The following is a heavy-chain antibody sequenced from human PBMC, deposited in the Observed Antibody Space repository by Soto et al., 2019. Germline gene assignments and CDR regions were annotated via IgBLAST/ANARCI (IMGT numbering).Heavy chain of an antibody. Sequence: HPGGSLRLSCAASGFTFSSYGMHWVRQAPGKGLEWVAVIWYDGSNKYYADSVKGRFTISRDNSKNTLYLQMNSLRAEDTAVYYCARDRRDTIFGVVITKRQYYYYGMDVWGQGTTVTVSS. CDR1: GFTFSSYG. J-gene: IGHJ6*02. D-gene: IGHD3-3*01. CDR2: IWYDGSNK. V-gene: IGHV3-33*01. CDR3: ARDRRDTIFGVVITKRQYYYYGMDV.